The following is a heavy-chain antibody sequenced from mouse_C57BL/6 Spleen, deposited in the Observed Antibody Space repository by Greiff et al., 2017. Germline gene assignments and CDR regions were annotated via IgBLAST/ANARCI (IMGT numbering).Heavy chain of an antibody. J-gene: IGHJ4*01. CDR1: GYTFTSYW. Sequence: QVQLQQPGAELVRPGSSVKLSCKASGYTFTSYWMAWVKQRPGQGLEWIGNIYPSESETHYNQKFKDKATLTVDKSSSTAYMQLSSLTSEDSAVDYCARSPLENAMDYRGQGTSATVSS. V-gene: IGHV1-61*01. CDR3: ARSPLENAMDY. CDR2: IYPSESET. D-gene: IGHD6-1*01.